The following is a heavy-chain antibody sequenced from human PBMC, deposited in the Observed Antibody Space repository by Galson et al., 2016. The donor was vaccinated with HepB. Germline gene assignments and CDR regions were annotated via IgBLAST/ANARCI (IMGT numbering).Heavy chain of an antibody. CDR2: ISWNSYSI. CDR3: AKDIQQHYDYRMDV. D-gene: IGHD3-10*01. CDR1: GFTFDAYD. Sequence: SLRLSCAASGFTFDAYDMHWVRQAPGKGLEWVSGISWNSYSIGYADSVKGRFTITRDNAKSSLSLQMNSLRAEDTAMDYCAKDIQQHYDYRMDVWGQGTTVTVSS. V-gene: IGHV3-9*01. J-gene: IGHJ6*02.